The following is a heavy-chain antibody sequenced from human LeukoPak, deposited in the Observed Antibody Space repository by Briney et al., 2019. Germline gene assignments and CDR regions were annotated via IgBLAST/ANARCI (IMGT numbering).Heavy chain of an antibody. V-gene: IGHV1-69*05. Sequence: SVKVSCKASGGTFSSYAISWVRQAPGQGLEWMGRIIPIFGTANYAQKFQGRVTITTDESTSTAYMELSSLRSEDTAGYYCARVPASLRYFEDYYYMDVWGKGTTVTVSS. D-gene: IGHD3-9*01. CDR1: GGTFSSYA. J-gene: IGHJ6*03. CDR3: ARVPASLRYFEDYYYMDV. CDR2: IIPIFGTA.